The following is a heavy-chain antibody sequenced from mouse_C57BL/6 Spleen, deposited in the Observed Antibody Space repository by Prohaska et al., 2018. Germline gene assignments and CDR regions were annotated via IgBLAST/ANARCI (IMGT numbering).Heavy chain of an antibody. J-gene: IGHJ2*01. V-gene: IGHV1-26*01. D-gene: IGHD3-2*02. CDR3: ARSQANYFDY. Sequence: HGKSLEWIGDINPNNCGASYNQKFKGKATLTVDKSSSTAYMELRSLTSEDSAVYCCARSQANYFDYWGQGTTLTVSS. CDR2: INPNNCGA.